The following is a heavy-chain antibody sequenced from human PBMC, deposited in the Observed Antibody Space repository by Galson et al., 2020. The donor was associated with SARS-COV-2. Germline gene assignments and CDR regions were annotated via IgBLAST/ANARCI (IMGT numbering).Heavy chain of an antibody. CDR2: IDWDDDK. J-gene: IGHJ3*02. V-gene: IGHV2-70*04. CDR1: GFSLSTRGMR. Sequence: SGPTLVKPTRTLTLTCTFSGFSLSTRGMRVSWIRQPPGKALEWLARIDWDDDKFYRTSLETRLTISKDTSDNQVVLTMTNMAPVDTATYYCARMVDYYDGSGHRPDAFDIWGQGTMVTVSS. D-gene: IGHD3-22*01. CDR3: ARMVDYYDGSGHRPDAFDI.